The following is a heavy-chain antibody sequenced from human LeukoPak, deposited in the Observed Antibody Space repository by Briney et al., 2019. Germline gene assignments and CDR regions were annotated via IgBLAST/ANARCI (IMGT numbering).Heavy chain of an antibody. D-gene: IGHD5-18*01. CDR1: GYRFTSYW. CDR3: ARQTAMGRSGDY. V-gene: IGHV5-51*01. CDR2: IDPSDSDT. J-gene: IGHJ4*02. Sequence: GASLKISFQASGYRFTSYWIGWVRPMPGKGLEWMGIIDPSDSDTRYTPSFQGQVTISADKSLSTSYLQWNSLKASDAAIYYCARQTAMGRSGDYWGQGTLATVSS.